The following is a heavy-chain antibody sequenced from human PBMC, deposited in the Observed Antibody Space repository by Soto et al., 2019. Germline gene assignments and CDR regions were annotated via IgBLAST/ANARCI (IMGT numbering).Heavy chain of an antibody. D-gene: IGHD6-13*01. Sequence: GGSLRLSCAASGFTFSSSWMHWVRQAPGKGLEYVSGISNNGAHTDYAKSVKGRFTISRDNSENTLYLQMGSLRAEDMALYYCARRGYGSRWPNVYMDVWGKGTTVTVSS. CDR3: ARRGYGSRWPNVYMDV. V-gene: IGHV3-64*01. CDR2: ISNNGAHT. CDR1: GFTFSSSW. J-gene: IGHJ6*03.